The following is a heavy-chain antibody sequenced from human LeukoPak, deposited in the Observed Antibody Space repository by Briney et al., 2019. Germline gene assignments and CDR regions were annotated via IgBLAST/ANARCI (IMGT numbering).Heavy chain of an antibody. CDR1: GYTFTSYV. Sequence: ASVKVSCKASGYTFTSYVIHWVRQAPGQGLEWMGWINPNSGGTNYAQKFQGRVTMTRDTSISTAYMGLSRLRSDDTAVYYCARGRYYDILTGYYPLDYWGQGTLVTVSS. CDR3: ARGRYYDILTGYYPLDY. D-gene: IGHD3-9*01. CDR2: INPNSGGT. V-gene: IGHV1-2*02. J-gene: IGHJ4*02.